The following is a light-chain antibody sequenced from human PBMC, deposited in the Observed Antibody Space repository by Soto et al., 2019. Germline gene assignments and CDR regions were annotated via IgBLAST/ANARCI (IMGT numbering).Light chain of an antibody. V-gene: IGLV2-14*01. J-gene: IGLJ2*01. CDR2: EVT. Sequence: QSALTQPASVSGSPGQSITISCTGTSSDVGGFNYVSWYQQHPGKAPKLLIFEVTNRPSGVSYRFSGSKSGNTASLTISGLQADDEADYYCSSYTTNSSRVFGGGTKLTVL. CDR1: SSDVGGFNY. CDR3: SSYTTNSSRV.